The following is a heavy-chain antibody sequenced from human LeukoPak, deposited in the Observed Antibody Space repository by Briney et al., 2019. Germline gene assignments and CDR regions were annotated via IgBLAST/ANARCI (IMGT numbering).Heavy chain of an antibody. Sequence: NPSETLSLTCTVSGGSISSYYWSGIRQPPGKGLEWIGYIYYSGSTNYNPSLKSRVTISVDTSKNQFSLKLSSVTAADTAVYYCARNSVAMHDYWGQGTLVTVSS. V-gene: IGHV4-59*08. CDR3: ARNSVAMHDY. J-gene: IGHJ4*02. CDR2: IYYSGST. CDR1: GGSISSYY. D-gene: IGHD2-21*01.